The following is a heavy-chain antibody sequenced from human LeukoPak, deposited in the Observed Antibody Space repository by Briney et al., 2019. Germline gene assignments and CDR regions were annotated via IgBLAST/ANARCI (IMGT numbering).Heavy chain of an antibody. CDR1: GYTFTSYD. J-gene: IGHJ5*02. V-gene: IGHV1-8*01. CDR3: ARGLCSGGSCHRKKGTYNWFDP. D-gene: IGHD2-15*01. CDR2: MNPNSGNT. Sequence: ASVKVSCKASGYTFTSYDINWVRQATGQGLEWMGWMNPNSGNTGYAQKFQGRVTMTRNTSISTAYMELSSLRSEDTAVYYCARGLCSGGSCHRKKGTYNWFDPWGQGTLVTVSS.